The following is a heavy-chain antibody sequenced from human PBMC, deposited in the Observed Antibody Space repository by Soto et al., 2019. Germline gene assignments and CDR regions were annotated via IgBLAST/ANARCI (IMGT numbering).Heavy chain of an antibody. CDR2: ISSSGGTT. CDR3: AKVSLDGGGGCRVRQPFYS. J-gene: IGHJ4*02. D-gene: IGHD2-21*01. Sequence: GGSLRLSCAASGFTFSSYAMSWVRQAPGKGLEWVSGISSSGGTTYYADSVNGRFTISRDNSKNTLYLQMNSLRAEATAAYYCAKVSLDGGGGCRVRQPFYSWGQGTLVTVSS. V-gene: IGHV3-23*01. CDR1: GFTFSSYA.